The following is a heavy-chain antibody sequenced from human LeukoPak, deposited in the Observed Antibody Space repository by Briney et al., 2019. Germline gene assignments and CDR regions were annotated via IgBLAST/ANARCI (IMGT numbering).Heavy chain of an antibody. Sequence: GESLRLSCAASGFTFEDYAMYWVRQAPGKGLEWVSSINWNSGRIGYADSVKGRFTISRDNAKNSLYLQMNSLRAEDTALYYCARGYCGGDCFVDYWGQGTLVTVSS. V-gene: IGHV3-9*01. D-gene: IGHD2-21*02. J-gene: IGHJ4*02. CDR2: INWNSGRI. CDR1: GFTFEDYA. CDR3: ARGYCGGDCFVDY.